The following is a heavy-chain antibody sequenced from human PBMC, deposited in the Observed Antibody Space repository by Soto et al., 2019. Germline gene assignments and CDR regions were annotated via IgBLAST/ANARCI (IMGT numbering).Heavy chain of an antibody. CDR3: ARSLSP. CDR1: GGSISSSGYS. Sequence: PSETLALTCTVSGGSISSSGYSLSWIRQHPGKGPEWIGNIYYSGSTYYNPSLKSRVTISVDTSKNQFSLKLSSVTAADTAVYYCARSLSPWGQGTLVTVSS. V-gene: IGHV4-31*03. D-gene: IGHD3-16*01. CDR2: IYYSGST. J-gene: IGHJ5*02.